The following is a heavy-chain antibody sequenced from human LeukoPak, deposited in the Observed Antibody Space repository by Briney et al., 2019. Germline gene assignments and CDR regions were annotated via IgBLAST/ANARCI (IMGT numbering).Heavy chain of an antibody. D-gene: IGHD2-15*01. CDR1: GDSVSSNSAT. Sequence: SQTLSLTCAISGDSVSSNSATWNWIRQSPSRGLEWLGRTYYRSKWDTDYPVSVKSRITINPDTSKNQFSLQLNSVTAADTAFYYCARTYCSGGSCHFDYWGQGTLVTVSS. J-gene: IGHJ4*02. CDR2: TYYRSKWDT. CDR3: ARTYCSGGSCHFDY. V-gene: IGHV6-1*01.